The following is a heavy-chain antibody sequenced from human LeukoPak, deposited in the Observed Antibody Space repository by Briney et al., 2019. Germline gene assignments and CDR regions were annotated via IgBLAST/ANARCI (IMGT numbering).Heavy chain of an antibody. Sequence: ASVKVSCKASGGTFSSYAISWVRQGPGQGLEWMGGIIPIFGTANYAQKFQGRVTITADESTSTAYMELSSLRSEDTAVYYCARAEGGDYYDSSGYYWGQGTLVTVSS. CDR3: ARAEGGDYYDSSGYY. D-gene: IGHD3-22*01. V-gene: IGHV1-69*13. CDR1: GGTFSSYA. CDR2: IIPIFGTA. J-gene: IGHJ4*02.